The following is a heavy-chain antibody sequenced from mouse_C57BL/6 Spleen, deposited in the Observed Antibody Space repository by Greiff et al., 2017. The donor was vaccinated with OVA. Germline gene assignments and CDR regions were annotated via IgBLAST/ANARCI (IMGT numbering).Heavy chain of an antibody. CDR3: ARPRSNFSWYFDV. CDR1: GFTFSDYG. Sequence: EVKLVESGGGLVKPGGSLKLSCAASGFTFSDYGMHWVRQAPEKGLEWVAYISSGSSTLYYADTVKGRFTISRDNAKNTLFLHMTSLRSEDTAMYYCARPRSNFSWYFDVWGTGTTVTVSS. CDR2: ISSGSSTL. D-gene: IGHD2-5*01. V-gene: IGHV5-17*01. J-gene: IGHJ1*03.